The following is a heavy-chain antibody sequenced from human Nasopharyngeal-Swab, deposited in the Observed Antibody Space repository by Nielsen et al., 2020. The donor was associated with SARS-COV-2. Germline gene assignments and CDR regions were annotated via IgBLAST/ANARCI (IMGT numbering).Heavy chain of an antibody. CDR2: INPNSGDT. V-gene: IGHV1-2*06. Sequence: ASVKVSCKASGYTFTDYYMHWARQAPGQGLEWMGRINPNSGDTDYTQKFQGRVTVTRDTSINTVYMELSSLRSDDTAVYYCARDDGDVAGITGSGPPGGYWGQGTLVTVSS. CDR1: GYTFTDYY. CDR3: ARDDGDVAGITGSGPPGGY. J-gene: IGHJ4*02. D-gene: IGHD6-13*01.